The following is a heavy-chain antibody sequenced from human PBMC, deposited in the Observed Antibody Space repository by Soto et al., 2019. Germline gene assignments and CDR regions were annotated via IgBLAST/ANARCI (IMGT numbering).Heavy chain of an antibody. V-gene: IGHV1-69*01. D-gene: IGHD4-17*01. CDR3: ARSLEGTTVTNWFDP. J-gene: IGHJ5*02. Sequence: QVQLVQSGAEVKKPGSSVKVSCKASADTFNSYSLSWLRQAPGQRLEWMGGITPVFGSAAYAQTFADRLTMTADVSTSTIYMELSSLRSDDTAVYYCARSLEGTTVTNWFDPWGQGALVTVSS. CDR1: ADTFNSYS. CDR2: ITPVFGSA.